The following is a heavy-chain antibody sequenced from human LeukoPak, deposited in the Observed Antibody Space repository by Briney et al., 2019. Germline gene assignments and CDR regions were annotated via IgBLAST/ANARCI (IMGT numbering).Heavy chain of an antibody. V-gene: IGHV1-46*01. J-gene: IGHJ3*02. CDR1: GYTFTSYY. CDR2: MNPSGGST. D-gene: IGHD6-19*01. Sequence: ASVKVSCKASGYTFTSYYMHWVRQAPGQGLEWMGIMNPSGGSTSYAQKFQGRVTMTRDTSTSTVYMELSSLRSEDTAVYYCASAGGSSGWFRDAFDIWGQGTMVTVSS. CDR3: ASAGGSSGWFRDAFDI.